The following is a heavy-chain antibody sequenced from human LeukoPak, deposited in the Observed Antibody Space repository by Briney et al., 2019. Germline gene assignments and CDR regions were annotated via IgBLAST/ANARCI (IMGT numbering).Heavy chain of an antibody. CDR3: ARVGGYGSSGYYYYFDY. CDR2: IIPILGIA. J-gene: IGHJ4*02. V-gene: IGHV1-69*04. CDR1: GYTFTSYG. D-gene: IGHD3-22*01. Sequence: SVKVSCKASGYTFTSYGISWVRQAPGQGLEWMGRIIPILGIANYAQKFQGRVTITADKSTSTAYMELSSLRSEDTAVYYCARVGGYGSSGYYYYFDYWGQGTLVTVSS.